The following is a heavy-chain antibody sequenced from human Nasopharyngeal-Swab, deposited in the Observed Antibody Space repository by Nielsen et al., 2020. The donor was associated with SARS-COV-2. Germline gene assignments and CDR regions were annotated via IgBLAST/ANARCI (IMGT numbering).Heavy chain of an antibody. J-gene: IGHJ3*02. Sequence: GESLKISCAASGLGLSNYEMNWVRQAPGKGLEWISYISTTTATIYYADSVKGRFTISRDNAKNSLYLQMNSLRAEDTAVYYCAREVPYSGHDDAFDIWGQGTMVT. V-gene: IGHV3-48*03. CDR3: AREVPYSGHDDAFDI. CDR1: GLGLSNYE. D-gene: IGHD5-12*01. CDR2: ISTTTATI.